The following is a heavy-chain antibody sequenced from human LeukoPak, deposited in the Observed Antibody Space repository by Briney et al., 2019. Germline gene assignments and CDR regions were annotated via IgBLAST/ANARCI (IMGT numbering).Heavy chain of an antibody. CDR3: ARDRSWTYGPYGSGSYCYDY. D-gene: IGHD3-10*01. CDR2: ISGSGGST. V-gene: IGHV3-23*01. Sequence: PGGSLRLSCAASGFTFSSYAMSWVRQAPGKGLEWVSAISGSGGSTYYTNSVKGRFTISRDNSKNTLYLQMNSLRAEDTAVYYCARDRSWTYGPYGSGSYCYDYWGQGTLVTVPS. J-gene: IGHJ4*02. CDR1: GFTFSSYA.